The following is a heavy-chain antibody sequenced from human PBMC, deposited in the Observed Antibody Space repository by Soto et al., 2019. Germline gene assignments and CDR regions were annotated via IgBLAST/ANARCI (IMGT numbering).Heavy chain of an antibody. CDR3: ASPVQLEPYGMDV. J-gene: IGHJ6*02. V-gene: IGHV5-51*01. CDR2: FYPGDSDT. Sequence: GESLKISCKGSGYSFTSYWIGWVRQMPGKGLEWMGIFYPGDSDTRYSPSFQGQVTMSVDKSITTAYLQWSSLRASDTAMYYCASPVQLEPYGMDVWGQGTTVTVSS. CDR1: GYSFTSYW. D-gene: IGHD1-1*01.